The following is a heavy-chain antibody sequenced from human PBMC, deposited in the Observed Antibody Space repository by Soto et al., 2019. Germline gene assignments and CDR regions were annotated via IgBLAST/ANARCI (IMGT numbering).Heavy chain of an antibody. V-gene: IGHV3-21*01. Sequence: APGKGLEWVSSISSSSSYIYYADSVKGRFTISRDNAKNSLYLQMNSLRAEDTAVYYCARDLADIVLVPAADAGWFAPWGQGTLVTVSS. CDR3: ARDLADIVLVPAADAGWFAP. D-gene: IGHD2-2*01. CDR2: ISSSSSYI. J-gene: IGHJ5*02.